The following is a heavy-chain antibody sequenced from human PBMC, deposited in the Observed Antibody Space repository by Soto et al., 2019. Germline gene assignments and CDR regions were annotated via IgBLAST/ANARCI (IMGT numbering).Heavy chain of an antibody. Sequence: ASVKVSCKASGYTFTSYAMHWVRQAPGQRLEWMGWINAGNGNTKYSQKFQGRVTITRDTSASTAYMELSSLRSEDTAVYYCARASSSRNIVVVVAATRSPTDYWGQGTLVTVSS. CDR3: ARASSSRNIVVVVAATRSPTDY. CDR2: INAGNGNT. V-gene: IGHV1-3*01. CDR1: GYTFTSYA. J-gene: IGHJ4*02. D-gene: IGHD2-15*01.